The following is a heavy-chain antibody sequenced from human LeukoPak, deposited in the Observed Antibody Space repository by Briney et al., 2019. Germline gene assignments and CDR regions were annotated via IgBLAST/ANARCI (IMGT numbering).Heavy chain of an antibody. D-gene: IGHD3-10*01. CDR1: GGSISSCNW. J-gene: IGHJ6*04. CDR2: IYHSGST. V-gene: IGHV4-4*02. CDR3: ARASYGSGTSGGSGMDV. Sequence: PSGTLSLTCAVSGGSISSCNWWSWVRQPPGKGLEWIGEIYHSGSTNYNPSLKSRVTISVDKSKNQFSLKLSSVTAADTAVYYCARASYGSGTSGGSGMDVWGKGTTVTVSS.